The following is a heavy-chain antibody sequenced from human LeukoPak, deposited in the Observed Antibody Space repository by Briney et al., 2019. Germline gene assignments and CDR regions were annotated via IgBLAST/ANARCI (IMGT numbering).Heavy chain of an antibody. CDR2: IIPIFGTA. J-gene: IGHJ3*02. V-gene: IGHV1-69*13. CDR1: GGTFSSYA. Sequence: GASVKVSCKASGGTFSSYATSWVRQAPGQGLEWMGGIIPIFGTANYAQKFQGRVTITADESTSTAYMELSSVRSEDTAVYYCAPLGYCSSTSCKSTSDAFDIWGQGTMVTVSS. CDR3: APLGYCSSTSCKSTSDAFDI. D-gene: IGHD2-2*01.